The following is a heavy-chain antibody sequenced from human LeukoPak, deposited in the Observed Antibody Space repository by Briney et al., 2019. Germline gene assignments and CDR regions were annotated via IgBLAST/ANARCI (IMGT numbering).Heavy chain of an antibody. CDR1: GYTFTSYA. Sequence: ASVKVSCKASGYTFTSYAMHWVRQAPGQRLEWMGWINAGNGNTKYSQKFQGRVTITRDTSASTAYMELSSLRSEDTAVYYCARSWGYYYGSGSYYKNWFDPWGQGTLVTVSS. V-gene: IGHV1-3*01. CDR3: ARSWGYYYGSGSYYKNWFDP. CDR2: INAGNGNT. J-gene: IGHJ5*02. D-gene: IGHD3-10*01.